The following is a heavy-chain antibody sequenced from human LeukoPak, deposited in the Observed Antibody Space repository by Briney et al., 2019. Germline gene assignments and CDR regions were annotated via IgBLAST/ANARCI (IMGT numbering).Heavy chain of an antibody. Sequence: SETLSLTCTVSGGSISSGGYYWSWIRQPPGKGLEWIGYIYHSGSTYYNPSLKSRVTISVDRSKNQFSLKLSSVTAADTAVYYCARSFGSQPVWYWGQGTLVTVSS. CDR2: IYHSGST. J-gene: IGHJ4*02. D-gene: IGHD3-10*01. V-gene: IGHV4-30-2*01. CDR1: GGSISSGGYY. CDR3: ARSFGSQPVWY.